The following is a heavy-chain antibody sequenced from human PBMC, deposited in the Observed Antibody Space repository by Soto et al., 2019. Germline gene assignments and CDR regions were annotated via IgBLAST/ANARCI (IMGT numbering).Heavy chain of an antibody. CDR3: ARQSGPRGWFDP. J-gene: IGHJ5*02. Sequence: PSETLSLTYTVSGGSISSYYWSCIRQPPGKGLEWIAFISYSGTTNYNPSLKSRVTMSVDTSKKQFSLKLSSVTAADTAVYYCARQSGPRGWFDPWGQGTLVTVS. D-gene: IGHD3-10*01. CDR2: ISYSGTT. CDR1: GGSISSYY. V-gene: IGHV4-59*08.